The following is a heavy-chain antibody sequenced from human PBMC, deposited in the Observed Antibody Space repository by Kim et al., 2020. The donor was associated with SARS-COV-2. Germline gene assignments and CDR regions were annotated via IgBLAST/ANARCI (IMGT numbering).Heavy chain of an antibody. J-gene: IGHJ4*02. CDR3: AKRITLGNHFDD. Sequence: GGSLRLSCAASGFTFISYAMSWVRQAPGKGLEWVSAIGASGGSRYYADSVKGRFTISRDNSMNTLYLQMNSLRAEDTAVYYCAKRITLGNHFDDWGQGTLVTVSS. CDR2: IGASGGSR. V-gene: IGHV3-23*01. CDR1: GFTFISYA. D-gene: IGHD3-16*01.